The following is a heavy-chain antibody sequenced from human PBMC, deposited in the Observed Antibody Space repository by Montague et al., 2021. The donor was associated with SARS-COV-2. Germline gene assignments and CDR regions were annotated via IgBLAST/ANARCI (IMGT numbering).Heavy chain of an antibody. CDR3: ARDGESIFIFCSGSDVWGPSDV. J-gene: IGHJ6*02. CDR2: ISSSSSYI. CDR1: GFTFSHYW. V-gene: IGHV3-21*06. D-gene: IGHD3-10*01. Sequence: SLRLSCAASGFTFSHYWMHWVRQAPGKGLEWVATISSSSSYIYYADSMKGRFTISRDNSKNSVFLQMNSLRAEDTALYYCARDGESIFIFCSGSDVWGPSDVWGQGTMVTVSS.